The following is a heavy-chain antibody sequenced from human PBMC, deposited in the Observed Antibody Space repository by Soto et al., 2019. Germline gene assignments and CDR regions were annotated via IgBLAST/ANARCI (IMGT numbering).Heavy chain of an antibody. V-gene: IGHV4-59*11. Sequence: QVQLQESGPGLVKPSETLSLTCTVAGGSLTDHYWNWFRQSPGRGLQWIGYVYYSGATSYNPSLSIRVTMTVDTSKNQFSLKLRSVTAADTAVYFCARGNDWRSSTFKIWGQGTMVSVSS. CDR3: ARGNDWRSSTFKI. CDR2: VYYSGAT. CDR1: GGSLTDHY. D-gene: IGHD1-26*01. J-gene: IGHJ3*02.